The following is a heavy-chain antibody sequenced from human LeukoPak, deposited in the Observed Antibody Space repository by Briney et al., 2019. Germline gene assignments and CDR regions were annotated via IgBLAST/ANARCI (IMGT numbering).Heavy chain of an antibody. CDR1: GYTFTSYG. D-gene: IGHD3-3*01. Sequence: ASVKVSCKASGYTFTSYGISWVRQAPGQGLEWMGGIIPIFGTANYAQKFQGRVTITTDESTSTAYMELSSLRSEDTAVYYCASDHRPTIFGVVTGPVPFDPWGQGTLVTVSS. CDR2: IIPIFGTA. J-gene: IGHJ5*02. CDR3: ASDHRPTIFGVVTGPVPFDP. V-gene: IGHV1-69*05.